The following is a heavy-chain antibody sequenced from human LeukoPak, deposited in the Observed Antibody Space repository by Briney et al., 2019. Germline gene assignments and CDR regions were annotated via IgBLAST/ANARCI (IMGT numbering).Heavy chain of an antibody. CDR3: ARGRWYSYGNYYFDY. D-gene: IGHD5-18*01. CDR2: INHSGGT. CDR1: GGSFSGYY. V-gene: IGHV4-34*01. Sequence: SETLSLTCAVYGGSFSGYYWSWIRQPPGKGLEWIGEINHSGGTNYNPSLKSRVTISVDTSKNQFSLKLSSVTAADTAVYYCARGRWYSYGNYYFDYWGQGTLVTVSS. J-gene: IGHJ4*02.